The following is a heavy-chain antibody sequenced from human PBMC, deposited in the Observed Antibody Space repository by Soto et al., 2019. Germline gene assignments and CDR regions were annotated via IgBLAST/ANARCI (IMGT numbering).Heavy chain of an antibody. CDR1: GGTFSSHS. CDR2: LIPMFGTT. D-gene: IGHD2-2*01. Sequence: ASVKVSCKASGGTFSSHSINWVRQAPGQGLEWMGRLIPMFGTTDYAQRFQGRVTFTADESTSTASMEVTNLTSEDTAVYYCARAVVLTFTRYYDMDVWGQGTTVTVSS. V-gene: IGHV1-69*13. CDR3: ARAVVLTFTRYYDMDV. J-gene: IGHJ6*02.